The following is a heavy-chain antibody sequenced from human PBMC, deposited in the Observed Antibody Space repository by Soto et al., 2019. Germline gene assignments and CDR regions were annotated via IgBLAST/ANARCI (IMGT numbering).Heavy chain of an antibody. J-gene: IGHJ5*02. CDR1: GFTFRSFT. D-gene: IGHD6-13*01. V-gene: IGHV3-21*01. CDR3: TRDASRGSSARGWFDT. Sequence: GGSLRLSCAASGFTFRSFTMNWVRQAPGKGLEWVSTISSNSAYIYYTDALRGRFTISRDNAKNSLHLQMNSLRAEDTAVYYCTRDASRGSSARGWFDTWGPGTLVPVSS. CDR2: ISSNSAYI.